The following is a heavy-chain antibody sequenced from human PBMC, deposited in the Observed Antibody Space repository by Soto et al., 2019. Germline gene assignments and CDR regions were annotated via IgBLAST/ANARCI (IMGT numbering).Heavy chain of an antibody. J-gene: IGHJ1*01. V-gene: IGHV3-23*01. D-gene: IGHD2-21*02. CDR3: AKDPAYCGGDCPAEYFQH. Sequence: PRGPLRLSCAASGFTFSSYAMSWVLHALRKALEWVSSISGSGGSTYYADSVKGRFTISRDNSKNTLYLPMNSLRAEDTAVYYCAKDPAYCGGDCPAEYFQHWGQGTLVIVSS. CDR2: ISGSGGST. CDR1: GFTFSSYA.